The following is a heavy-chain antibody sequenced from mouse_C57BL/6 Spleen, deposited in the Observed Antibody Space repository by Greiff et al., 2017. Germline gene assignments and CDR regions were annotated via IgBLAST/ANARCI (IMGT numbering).Heavy chain of an antibody. CDR3: ASGCGNGAMDY. V-gene: IGHV5-17*01. CDR2: ISSGSSTI. J-gene: IGHJ4*01. Sequence: EVQRVESGGGLVKPGGSLKLSCAASGFTFSDYGMHWVRQAPEKGLEWVAYISSGSSTIYYAATVKGRFTISRDNAKNTLFLQMISLRSEDTAMYSCASGCGNGAMDYWGQGTSVTVSS. D-gene: IGHD1-1*02. CDR1: GFTFSDYG.